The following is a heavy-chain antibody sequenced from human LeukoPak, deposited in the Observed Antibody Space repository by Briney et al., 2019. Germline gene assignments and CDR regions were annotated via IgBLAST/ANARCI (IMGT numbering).Heavy chain of an antibody. D-gene: IGHD3-22*01. V-gene: IGHV3-23*01. CDR3: AIDRERDPSVYYLV. J-gene: IGHJ4*02. Sequence: GGCLRLPCAASGVTLSSYDVSWARQAPGKGLEWVSGISSSGSGGNTYYADSVKGRFTISRDSSKNTPFLQINSLRAEDSAVYYCAIDRERDPSVYYLVGGQGTLVTVSS. CDR1: GVTLSSYD. CDR2: ISSSGSGGNT.